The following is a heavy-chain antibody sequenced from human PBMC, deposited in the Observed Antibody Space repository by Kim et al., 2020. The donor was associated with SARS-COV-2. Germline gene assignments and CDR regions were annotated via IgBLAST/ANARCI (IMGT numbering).Heavy chain of an antibody. CDR3: AKASAVIGLFDY. D-gene: IGHD2-21*01. CDR1: GFTFSSYA. CDR2: ISGSGYT. J-gene: IGHJ4*02. V-gene: IGHV3-23*01. Sequence: GGSLRLSCAASGFTFSSYAMSWVRQAPGKGLEWVSLISGSGYTHYAASVKGRFTISRDNSKNTLSLQMNSLRAEDTAVYYCAKASAVIGLFDYWGQGALVTVSS.